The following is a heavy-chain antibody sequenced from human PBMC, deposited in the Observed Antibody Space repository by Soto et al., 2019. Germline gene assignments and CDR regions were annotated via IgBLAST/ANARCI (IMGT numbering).Heavy chain of an antibody. V-gene: IGHV1-18*01. CDR1: GYTFTSNG. CDR3: ARDLAYCGGDCYPIDY. D-gene: IGHD2-21*02. Sequence: QVQLVQSGAEVKKPGASVKVSCKASGYTFTSNGISWVRQAPGQGLEWMGWISAHNGNTNYAQKLQGRVPMTTDTATSTAYMELGSLRSADTAVYYCARDLAYCGGDCYPIDYWGQGTLVTVSS. J-gene: IGHJ4*02. CDR2: ISAHNGNT.